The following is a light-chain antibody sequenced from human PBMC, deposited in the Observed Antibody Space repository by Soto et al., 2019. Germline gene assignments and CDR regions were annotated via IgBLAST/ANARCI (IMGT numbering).Light chain of an antibody. J-gene: IGLJ2*01. CDR3: SSYTSSSSL. V-gene: IGLV2-14*03. CDR1: SSDIGGYNY. Sequence: QSVLTQPASVSGSPGQSITISCTGTSSDIGGYNYVSWYQQHPGKAPKLMIYDVSNRPSGVSNRFSGSKSGNTASLTISGLQAEDGADYYCSSYTSSSSLFGGGNELTVL. CDR2: DVS.